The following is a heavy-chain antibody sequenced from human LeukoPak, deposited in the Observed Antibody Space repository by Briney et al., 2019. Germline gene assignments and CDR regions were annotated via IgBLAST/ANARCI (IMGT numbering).Heavy chain of an antibody. CDR3: ARATLGYCSSTSCHFDY. Sequence: PGGSLRLSCAASGFTFSSYGMHWVRQAPGKGLEWVAFIRYDGSNKYYADSVKGRFTISRDNSKNTLYLQMNSLRAEDTAVYYCARATLGYCSSTSCHFDYWGQGTLVTVSS. CDR2: IRYDGSNK. CDR1: GFTFSSYG. J-gene: IGHJ4*02. D-gene: IGHD2-2*01. V-gene: IGHV3-30*02.